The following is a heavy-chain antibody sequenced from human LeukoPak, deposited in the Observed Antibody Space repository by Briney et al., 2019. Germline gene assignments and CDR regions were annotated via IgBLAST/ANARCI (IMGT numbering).Heavy chain of an antibody. D-gene: IGHD6-13*01. CDR1: GGSISSYY. V-gene: IGHV4-4*07. J-gene: IGHJ4*02. Sequence: SETLSLTCTVSGGSISSYYWSWIRQPAGKVLEWIGRIYTSGSTNYNPSLKSRVTMSVDTSKNQFSLKLSSVTAADTAVYYCASEGQLVPTFDYWGQGTLVTVSS. CDR3: ASEGQLVPTFDY. CDR2: IYTSGST.